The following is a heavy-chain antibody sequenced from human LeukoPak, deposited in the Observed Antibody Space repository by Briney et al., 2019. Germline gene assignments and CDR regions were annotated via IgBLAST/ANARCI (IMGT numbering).Heavy chain of an antibody. D-gene: IGHD3-10*01. CDR2: IYYSGST. CDR1: GGSISSSSYY. V-gene: IGHV4-39*07. CDR3: AGFGSGDY. J-gene: IGHJ4*02. Sequence: SETLSLTCTVSGGSISSSSYYWGWIRQPPGKGLEWIGSIYYSGSTYYNPSLKSRVTISVDTSKNQFSLKLSSVTAADTAVYYCAGFGSGDYWGQGTLVTVSS.